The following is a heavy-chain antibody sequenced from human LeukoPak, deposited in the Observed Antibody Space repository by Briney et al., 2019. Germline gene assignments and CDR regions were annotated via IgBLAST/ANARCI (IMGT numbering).Heavy chain of an antibody. CDR3: ARDFAYGSGSTHFDY. D-gene: IGHD3-10*01. CDR2: INPSGGST. J-gene: IGHJ4*02. V-gene: IGHV1-46*01. CDR1: GYTFTSYY. Sequence: ASVKVSCTASGYTFTSYYMHWVRQAPGQGLEWMGIINPSGGSTNYAQKFQGRVTMTRDTSTSTVYMELSSLRSEDTAVYYCARDFAYGSGSTHFDYWGQGTLVTVSS.